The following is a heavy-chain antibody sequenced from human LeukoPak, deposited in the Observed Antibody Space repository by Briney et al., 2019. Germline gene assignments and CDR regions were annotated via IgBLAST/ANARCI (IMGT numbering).Heavy chain of an antibody. Sequence: SSETLSLTCTVSGGSISSYYWSWIRQPPGKGLEWIGYIYYSGSTNHNPSLKSRVTISVDTSKNQFSLKLSSVTAADTAVYYCARHLYSSSWSPFDIWGQGTMVTVSS. CDR1: GGSISSYY. CDR2: IYYSGST. CDR3: ARHLYSSSWSPFDI. J-gene: IGHJ3*02. V-gene: IGHV4-59*08. D-gene: IGHD6-13*01.